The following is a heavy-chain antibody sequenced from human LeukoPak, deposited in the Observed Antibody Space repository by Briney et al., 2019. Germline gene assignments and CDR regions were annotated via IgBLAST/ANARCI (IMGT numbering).Heavy chain of an antibody. CDR3: AKDRNAWPTNFDS. CDR1: GLTFSNYA. V-gene: IGHV3-23*01. D-gene: IGHD5-24*01. CDR2: LSGSGGGT. J-gene: IGHJ4*02. Sequence: GGSLRLSCAASGLTFSNYAMTWVRLAPGKGLEWVSSLSGSGGGTWYAGSVKGRFTISRDNSKNTLYLQTNSLRAEDTAVYYCAKDRNAWPTNFDSWGQGTLVTVSA.